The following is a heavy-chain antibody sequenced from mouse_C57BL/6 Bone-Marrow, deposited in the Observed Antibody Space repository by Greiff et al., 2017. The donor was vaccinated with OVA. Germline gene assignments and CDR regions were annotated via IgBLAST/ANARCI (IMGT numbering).Heavy chain of an antibody. CDR1: GFSLTSYA. V-gene: IGHV2-9-1*01. Sequence: VMLVESGPGLVAPSQSLSITCTVSGFSLTSYAISWVRQPPGKGLEWLGVIWTGGGTNYNSALKSRLSISKDNSKSQVFLKMNSLRTDDTARYYCARLSTTGDYAMDYWGQGTSVTVSS. CDR3: ARLSTTGDYAMDY. J-gene: IGHJ4*01. D-gene: IGHD1-1*01. CDR2: IWTGGGT.